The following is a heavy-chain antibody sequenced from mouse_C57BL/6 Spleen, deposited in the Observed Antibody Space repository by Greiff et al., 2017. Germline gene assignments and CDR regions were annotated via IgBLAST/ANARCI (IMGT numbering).Heavy chain of an antibody. D-gene: IGHD1-1*01. CDR2: INPTYGTT. CDR3: HYYGSSWFGY. CDR1: GYSFTDYY. V-gene: IGHV1-39*01. J-gene: IGHJ3*01. Sequence: VQLQQSGPELVKPGASVKISCKASGYSFTDYYMNWVKQSPGQGLEWIGVINPTYGTTSYNQKFKGKATLTVDQSSSTAYMQLNSLTSEDSAVYYCHYYGSSWFGYWGKETLVTVSA.